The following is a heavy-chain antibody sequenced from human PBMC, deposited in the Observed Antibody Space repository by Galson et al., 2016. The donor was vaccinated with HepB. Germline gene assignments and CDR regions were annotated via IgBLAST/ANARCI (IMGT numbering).Heavy chain of an antibody. CDR1: GFSFSKYT. J-gene: IGHJ6*02. Sequence: LRLSCAASGFSFSKYTMNWVRQAPGKGLEWVSSISTSSSYISYADSLKGRFTISRDNAKNSLYLQMTSLRAEDTAVYYCARRDYYYYGMDVWGQGTTVFVSS. CDR2: ISTSSSYI. CDR3: ARRDYYYYGMDV. V-gene: IGHV3-21*06.